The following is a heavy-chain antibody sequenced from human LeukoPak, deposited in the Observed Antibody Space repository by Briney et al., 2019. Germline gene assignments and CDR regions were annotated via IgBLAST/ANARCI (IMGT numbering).Heavy chain of an antibody. J-gene: IGHJ4*02. D-gene: IGHD4-17*01. Sequence: GGSLRLSCAASGFTFSSYWMHWVRQAPGKGLVWVSRINSDGRSTVYADSVKGRFTISRDNARNTLYLQMNSLRAEDTAVYYCARANGDLWVDYWGQGTLVTVSS. CDR3: ARANGDLWVDY. V-gene: IGHV3-74*01. CDR1: GFTFSSYW. CDR2: INSDGRST.